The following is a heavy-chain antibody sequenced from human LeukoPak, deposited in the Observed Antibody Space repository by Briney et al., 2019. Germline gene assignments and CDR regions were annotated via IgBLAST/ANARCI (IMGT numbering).Heavy chain of an antibody. CDR1: GYSISSGYF. CDR2: IYHSGST. V-gene: IGHV4-38-2*02. D-gene: IGHD6-13*01. Sequence: SETQSLTCTVSGYSISSGYFWGWIRQPPGKGLEWIGTIYHSGSTYYNASLESRVTISVDTSKNQFSLKLSSVTAADTAVYYCARAYSSSWYFNWFDPWGQGTLVTVSS. J-gene: IGHJ5*02. CDR3: ARAYSSSWYFNWFDP.